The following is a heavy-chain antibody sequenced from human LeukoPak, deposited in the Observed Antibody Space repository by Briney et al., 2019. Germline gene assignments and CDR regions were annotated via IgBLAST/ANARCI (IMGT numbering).Heavy chain of an antibody. D-gene: IGHD3-10*01. CDR1: GFTVSSNY. J-gene: IGHJ6*02. CDR3: ATAGSSELLWDYAMDV. CDR2: IYAGGST. Sequence: PGGSLRLSCAAHGFTVSSNYMSWVRQAPGKGLEGVSLIYAGGSTYYADAVKGRFTISRHNSKNTLHLQMNSLRVEDTAVYYCATAGSSELLWDYAMDVWGQGTTVTVSS. V-gene: IGHV3-53*04.